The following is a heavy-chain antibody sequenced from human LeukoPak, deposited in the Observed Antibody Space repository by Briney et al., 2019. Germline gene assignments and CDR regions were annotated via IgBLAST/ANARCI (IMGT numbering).Heavy chain of an antibody. CDR2: ISYDGSNE. D-gene: IGHD3-16*02. CDR1: GFTFSGYA. J-gene: IGHJ4*02. Sequence: PGRSLRLSCAASGFTFSGYAMHWVRQAPGKGLEWVAVISYDGSNEYYADSVKGRFTISRDNSKNTLYLQMNSLSVEDTAVYYCARGSDFVWGSYRPYFDYWGQGTLVTVSS. V-gene: IGHV3-30-3*01. CDR3: ARGSDFVWGSYRPYFDY.